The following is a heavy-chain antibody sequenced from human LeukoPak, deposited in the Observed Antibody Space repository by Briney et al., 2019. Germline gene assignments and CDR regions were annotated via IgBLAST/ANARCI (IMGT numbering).Heavy chain of an antibody. D-gene: IGHD4-17*01. J-gene: IGHJ3*02. CDR2: IIPIFGTA. CDR3: ARDGHDYGDYDAFDI. CDR1: GGTFSSYA. V-gene: IGHV1-69*13. Sequence: SVKVSCTASGGTFSSYAISWVRQAPGQGLEWMGGIIPIFGTANYAQKFQGRVTITADESTSTAYMELSSLRAEDTAVYYCARDGHDYGDYDAFDIWGQGTMVTVSS.